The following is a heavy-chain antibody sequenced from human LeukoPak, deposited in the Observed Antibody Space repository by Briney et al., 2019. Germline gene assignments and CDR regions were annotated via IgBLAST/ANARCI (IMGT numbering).Heavy chain of an antibody. V-gene: IGHV3-7*01. CDR1: GFTFSSYW. CDR3: ASDYSTRCPGN. D-gene: IGHD2-2*01. Sequence: PGGSLRLSCAASGFTFSSYWMSWVRQAPGKGLEWVANIKEDGSAKYYVDSVKGRFNISRDNAKSSAYLQMNSLRAEDTAVYYCASDYSTRCPGNWGQGTLVTVSS. J-gene: IGHJ4*02. CDR2: IKEDGSAK.